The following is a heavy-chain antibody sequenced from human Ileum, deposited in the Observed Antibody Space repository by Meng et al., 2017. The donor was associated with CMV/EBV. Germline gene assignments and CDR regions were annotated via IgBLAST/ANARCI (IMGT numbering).Heavy chain of an antibody. J-gene: IGHJ4*02. CDR2: INPNANAN. V-gene: IGHV3-7*01. D-gene: IGHD2-8*01. CDR1: GFTFSNYW. CDR3: ARIFCTTTDCYYDY. Sequence: SGFTFSNYWMSWVRQAPGEGLEWVANINPNANANYYVDSVKGRFTISRDNAKSSLFLQMASLRAEDTAVYYCARIFCTTTDCYYDYWGRGTLVTVSS.